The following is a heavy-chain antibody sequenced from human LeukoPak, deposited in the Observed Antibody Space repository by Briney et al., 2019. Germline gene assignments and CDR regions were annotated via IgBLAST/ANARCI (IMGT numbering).Heavy chain of an antibody. CDR1: GGSISSSY. D-gene: IGHD6-19*01. J-gene: IGHJ6*03. Sequence: PSETLSLTCTVSGGSISSSYWGWIRQSPGKGLEWIGYISKRGISNYNPSLKSRVTISLDTSKNQFSLNLSSVAAADTAVYYCARDRSSGWYYMDVWGKGTTVTVSS. CDR3: ARDRSSGWYYMDV. V-gene: IGHV4-59*01. CDR2: ISKRGIS.